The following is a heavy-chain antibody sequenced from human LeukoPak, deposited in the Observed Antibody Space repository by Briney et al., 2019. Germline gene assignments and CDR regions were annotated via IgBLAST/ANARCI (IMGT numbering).Heavy chain of an antibody. CDR3: ARDGRLLGYCSSTSCYQYDY. Sequence: ASVKVSCKASGYTFTGYYMHWVRQAPGQGLEWMGIINPSGGSTSYAQKFQGRVTMTRDTSTSTVYMELSSLRSEDTAVYYCARDGRLLGYCSSTSCYQYDYWGQGTLVTVSS. D-gene: IGHD2-2*01. V-gene: IGHV1-46*01. CDR2: INPSGGST. CDR1: GYTFTGYY. J-gene: IGHJ4*02.